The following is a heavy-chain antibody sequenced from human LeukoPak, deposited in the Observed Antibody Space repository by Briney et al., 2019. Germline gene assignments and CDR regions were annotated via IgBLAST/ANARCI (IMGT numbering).Heavy chain of an antibody. Sequence: ASVKVSCKPSGYTFTNDYMHWVRQAPGQGLEWMGIINPSGGSTNYVQKFQGRVTMTRDTSTSTVSMELGSLRSEDTAVYYCARDEARDGYTNYLDYWGQGTLVTVSS. D-gene: IGHD5-24*01. CDR3: ARDEARDGYTNYLDY. CDR2: INPSGGST. CDR1: GYTFTNDY. J-gene: IGHJ4*02. V-gene: IGHV1-46*01.